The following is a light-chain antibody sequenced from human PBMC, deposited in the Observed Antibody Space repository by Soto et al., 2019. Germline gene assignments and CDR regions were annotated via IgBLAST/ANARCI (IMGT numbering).Light chain of an antibody. J-gene: IGKJ5*01. CDR3: QQRSSWPLT. V-gene: IGKV3-11*01. CDR1: QSVSVY. Sequence: EIVLTQSPSTLSLSAGERATLSCRASQSVSVYLAWYQQKPGQPPRLLIYDASTRATAIPARFSGSGSGTDFTLTISGLEPDDFAVYYCQQRSSWPLTFGQGTRLEIK. CDR2: DAS.